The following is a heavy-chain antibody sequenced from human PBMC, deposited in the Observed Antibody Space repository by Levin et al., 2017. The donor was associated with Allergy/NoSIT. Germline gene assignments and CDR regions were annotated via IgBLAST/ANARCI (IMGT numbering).Heavy chain of an antibody. Sequence: GESLKISCAASGFTFSSYWMSWVRQAPGKGLEWVANIKQDGSEKYYVDSVKGRFTISRDNAKNSLYLQMNSLRAEDTAVYYCARDGGSYSIDAFDIWGQGTMVTVSS. D-gene: IGHD1-26*01. V-gene: IGHV3-7*01. J-gene: IGHJ3*02. CDR1: GFTFSSYW. CDR3: ARDGGSYSIDAFDI. CDR2: IKQDGSEK.